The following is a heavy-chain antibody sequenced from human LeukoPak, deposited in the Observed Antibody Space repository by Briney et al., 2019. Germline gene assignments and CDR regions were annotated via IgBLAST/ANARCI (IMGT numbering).Heavy chain of an antibody. CDR1: PYSFTSHW. Sequence: GESLKISCMSSPYSFTSHWIGWVRQKPGKGLEWVVLVYAGDSDTIYSPSFQGQVTMSADKSTSTVYLQWSGLKTSDSATYFCARQNRGGSHTTGYYFDYWGLGTLVTVSS. D-gene: IGHD1-26*01. J-gene: IGHJ4*02. CDR3: ARQNRGGSHTTGYYFDY. CDR2: VYAGDSDT. V-gene: IGHV5-51*01.